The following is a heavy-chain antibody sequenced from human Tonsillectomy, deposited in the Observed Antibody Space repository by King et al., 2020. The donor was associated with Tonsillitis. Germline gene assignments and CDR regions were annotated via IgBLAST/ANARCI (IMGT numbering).Heavy chain of an antibody. CDR1: GYSISTIYY. J-gene: IGHJ4*02. Sequence: QLQESGPGLVKPSETLSLTCTISGYSISTIYYWGWIRQPPGKGLEWIASIFPSWSTYYNPSLWGRVTISEETSKNQFSLKLSSVTAADTAVYYSTRDLGPRGELTLDFWGPGNLVTVSS. V-gene: IGHV4-38-2*02. CDR3: TRDLGPRGELTLDF. D-gene: IGHD1-7*01. CDR2: IFPSWST.